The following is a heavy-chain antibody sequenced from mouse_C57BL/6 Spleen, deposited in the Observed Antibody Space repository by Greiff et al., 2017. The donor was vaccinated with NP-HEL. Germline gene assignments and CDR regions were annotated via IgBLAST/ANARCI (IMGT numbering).Heavy chain of an antibody. D-gene: IGHD2-1*01. J-gene: IGHJ4*01. CDR3: ARIYYGNYDYYAMDY. CDR2: IYPGDGDT. V-gene: IGHV1-80*01. Sequence: QVQLQQSGAELVKPGASVKISCKASGYAFSSYWMNWVKQRPGKGLEWIGQIYPGDGDTNYNGKFKGKATLTADKSSSTAYMQLSSLTSEDSAVYFCARIYYGNYDYYAMDYWGQGTSVTVSS. CDR1: GYAFSSYW.